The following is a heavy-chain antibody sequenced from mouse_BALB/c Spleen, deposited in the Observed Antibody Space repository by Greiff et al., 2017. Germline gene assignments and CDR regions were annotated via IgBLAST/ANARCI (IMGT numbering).Heavy chain of an antibody. Sequence: VQLQQSGPGLVQPSQSLSITCTVSGFSFTSYGVHWVRQSPGKGLEWLGVIWSGGSTDYNAAFISRLSISKDNTKSQVFFKMNSLLANDTAIYDCARGGFLSRYCDGSSWYFDDWGAGTTVTVSA. V-gene: IGHV2-2*02. CDR2: IWSGGST. CDR3: ARGGFLSRYCDGSSWYFDD. J-gene: IGHJ1*01. D-gene: IGHD1-1*01. CDR1: GFSFTSYG.